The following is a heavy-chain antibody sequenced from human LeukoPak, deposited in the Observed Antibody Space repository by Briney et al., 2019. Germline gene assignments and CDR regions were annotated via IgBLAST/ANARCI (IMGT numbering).Heavy chain of an antibody. J-gene: IGHJ4*02. CDR2: ISAYNGNT. Sequence: ASVKVSCKASGYTFTSYGISWVRQAPGQGLEWMGWISAYNGNTNYAQKLQGRVTMTTDTSTSTAYMELRSLRSDDTAVYYCARGYCSGGSCYSALGDYWGQGTLVTVSS. D-gene: IGHD2-15*01. V-gene: IGHV1-18*01. CDR3: ARGYCSGGSCYSALGDY. CDR1: GYTFTSYG.